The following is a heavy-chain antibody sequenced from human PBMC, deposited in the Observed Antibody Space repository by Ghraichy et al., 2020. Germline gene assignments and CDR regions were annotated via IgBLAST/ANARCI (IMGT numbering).Heavy chain of an antibody. J-gene: IGHJ6*02. Sequence: GESLNISCAASGFTFSSYAMSWVRQAPGKGLEWVSAISGSGGSTYYADSVKGRFTISRDNSKNTLYLQMNSLRAEDTAVYYCAKWGDCSSTSCYTPYYYYGMDVWGQGTTVTVSS. V-gene: IGHV3-23*01. CDR1: GFTFSSYA. CDR2: ISGSGGST. CDR3: AKWGDCSSTSCYTPYYYYGMDV. D-gene: IGHD2-2*02.